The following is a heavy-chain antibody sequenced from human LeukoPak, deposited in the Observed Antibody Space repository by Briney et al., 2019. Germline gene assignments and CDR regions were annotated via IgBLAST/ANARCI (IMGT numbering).Heavy chain of an antibody. D-gene: IGHD2-15*01. V-gene: IGHV5-10-1*01. Sequence: GESLKISCKGSGXSFTSYWISWVRQMPGKGLEWMGRIDPSDSYTNYSPSFQGHVTISADKSISTAYLQWSSLKASDTAMYYCARLEDLYCSGGSCYSHYFDYWGQGTLVTVSS. J-gene: IGHJ4*02. CDR3: ARLEDLYCSGGSCYSHYFDY. CDR1: GXSFTSYW. CDR2: IDPSDSYT.